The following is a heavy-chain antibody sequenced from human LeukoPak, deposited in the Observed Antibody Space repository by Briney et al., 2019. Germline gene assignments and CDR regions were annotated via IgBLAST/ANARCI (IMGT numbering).Heavy chain of an antibody. D-gene: IGHD6-13*01. CDR3: ARAGGIAAAGIDY. V-gene: IGHV4-4*02. CDR1: GGSISSSNR. J-gene: IGHJ4*02. Sequence: PSGTLSLTCAVSGGSISSSNRWSWVRQPPGKGLEWIGEIYHSGSTNYNPSLKSRVTISVDKSKNQFSLKLSSVTAADTAVYYCARAGGIAAAGIDYWGQGTLVTVSS. CDR2: IYHSGST.